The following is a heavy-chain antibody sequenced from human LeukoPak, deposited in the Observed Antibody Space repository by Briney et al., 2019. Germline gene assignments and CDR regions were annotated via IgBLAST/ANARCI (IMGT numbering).Heavy chain of an antibody. Sequence: GGSLSLSCAASGFTLSSYWMHWDRQAPGKGLVWVSRIYSDGSSTNYADSVRGRFTISRDNAKNTLYLQMNSLEAGDTAVYYCARGAAGFDYWGQGTLVSVSS. V-gene: IGHV3-74*01. CDR1: GFTLSSYW. CDR2: IYSDGSST. D-gene: IGHD6-13*01. J-gene: IGHJ4*02. CDR3: ARGAAGFDY.